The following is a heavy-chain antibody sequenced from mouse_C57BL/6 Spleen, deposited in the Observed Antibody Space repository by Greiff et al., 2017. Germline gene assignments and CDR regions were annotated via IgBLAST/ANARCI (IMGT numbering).Heavy chain of an antibody. J-gene: IGHJ3*01. V-gene: IGHV10-1*01. CDR1: GFSFNTYA. CDR3: VRQYGSSVAWFAY. CDR2: IRSKSNNYAT. D-gene: IGHD1-1*01. Sequence: EVMLVESGGGLVQPKGSLKLSCAASGFSFNTYAMNWVRQAPGKGLEWVARIRSKSNNYATYYADSVKDRFTISRDDSESMLYLQMNNLKTEDTAMYYCVRQYGSSVAWFAYWGQGTLVTVSA.